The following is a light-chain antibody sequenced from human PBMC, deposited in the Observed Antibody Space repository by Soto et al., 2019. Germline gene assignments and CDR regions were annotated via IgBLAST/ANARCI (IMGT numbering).Light chain of an antibody. Sequence: ASLSXWEGDRHTLXXXXSQSLTSSYLAWYQQKPGQAPRLLIYGASSRATGIPDRFTGSGSGTDFTLTISRLEPEDFAVYYCQQYDGSPRTFGQGTKVDI. V-gene: IGKV3-20*01. CDR3: QQYDGSPRT. CDR2: GAS. CDR1: QSLTSSY. J-gene: IGKJ1*01.